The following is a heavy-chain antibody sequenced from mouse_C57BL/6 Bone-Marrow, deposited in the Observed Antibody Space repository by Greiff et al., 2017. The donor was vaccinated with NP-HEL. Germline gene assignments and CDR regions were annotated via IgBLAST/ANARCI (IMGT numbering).Heavy chain of an antibody. Sequence: VKLMESGAELVRPGASVKLSCKASGYTFTDYYINWVKQRPGQGLEWIARIYPGSGNTYYNEKFKGKATLTAEKSSSTAYMQLSSLTSEDSAVYFCARGDGSSYYAMDYWGQGTSVTVSS. CDR1: GYTFTDYY. CDR3: ARGDGSSYYAMDY. J-gene: IGHJ4*01. D-gene: IGHD1-1*01. V-gene: IGHV1-76*01. CDR2: IYPGSGNT.